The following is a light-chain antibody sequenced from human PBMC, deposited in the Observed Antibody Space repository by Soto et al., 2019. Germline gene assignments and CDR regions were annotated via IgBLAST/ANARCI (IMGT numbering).Light chain of an antibody. CDR1: QSVSSY. V-gene: IGKV3-11*01. Sequence: EIVLTQSPGTLSLSPGERATLSCRASQSVSSYLAWYQQKPGQAPRLLIYDASHRATGIPARFSGSGSGTDFPLTISSLEPEDFAGYYWQQRSMWPRAFGQGTKLEIK. J-gene: IGKJ2*01. CDR2: DAS. CDR3: QQRSMWPRA.